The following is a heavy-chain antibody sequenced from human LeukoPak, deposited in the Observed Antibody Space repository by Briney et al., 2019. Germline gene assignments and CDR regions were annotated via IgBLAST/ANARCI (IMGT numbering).Heavy chain of an antibody. V-gene: IGHV1-18*01. D-gene: IGHD6-13*01. Sequence: ASVKVSCKASGYTFTSYGISWVRQAPGQGLEWMGWISAYNGNKNYAQKLQGRVTMTTDTSTSTAYRELRSLRSDDTAVYYCARDGSLAAAGDYWGQGTLVTVSS. CDR1: GYTFTSYG. CDR2: ISAYNGNK. J-gene: IGHJ4*02. CDR3: ARDGSLAAAGDY.